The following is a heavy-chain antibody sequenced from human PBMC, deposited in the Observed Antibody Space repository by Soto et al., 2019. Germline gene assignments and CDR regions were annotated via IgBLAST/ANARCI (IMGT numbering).Heavy chain of an antibody. J-gene: IGHJ4*02. CDR1: GFTFSSYA. CDR2: ISYDGSNK. D-gene: IGHD3-3*01. Sequence: HVQLVESGGGVVQPGRSLRLSCAASGFTFSSYAMHWVRQAPGKGLEWVAVISYDGSNKYYADSVKGRFTISRDNSKNTLYLQMNSLRAEDTAVYYCARVWSGYFDYWGQGTLVTVSS. V-gene: IGHV3-30-3*01. CDR3: ARVWSGYFDY.